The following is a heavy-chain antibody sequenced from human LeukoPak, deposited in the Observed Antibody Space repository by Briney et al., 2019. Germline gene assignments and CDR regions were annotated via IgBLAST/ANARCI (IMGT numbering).Heavy chain of an antibody. D-gene: IGHD1-26*01. J-gene: IGHJ5*02. CDR2: IGESGGIT. Sequence: PGGSLRLSCTASGFTFSNFAMSWVRQAPGKGLEWVSSIGESGGITFYGDSVKGRFTISRDNSKSTLYLQMTTLRADDTAVFYCAKDRTTIYSGTYTWGQGTLVTVSS. V-gene: IGHV3-23*01. CDR3: AKDRTTIYSGTYT. CDR1: GFTFSNFA.